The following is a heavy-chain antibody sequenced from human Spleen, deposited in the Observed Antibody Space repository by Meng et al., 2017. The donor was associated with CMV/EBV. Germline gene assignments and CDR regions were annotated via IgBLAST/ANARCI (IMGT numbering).Heavy chain of an antibody. V-gene: IGHV3-30*04. J-gene: IGHJ4*02. CDR2: MTYDGNNK. D-gene: IGHD3-10*01. Sequence: GESLKISCAASGLTFSSYTMHWVRQAPGKGLEWVALMTYDGNNKYYSDSVKGRFTISRDNSKTTLYLQMNSLRAEDTAVYYCARGSGGFSGGFVYWGQGTLVTVSS. CDR1: GLTFSSYT. CDR3: ARGSGGFSGGFVY.